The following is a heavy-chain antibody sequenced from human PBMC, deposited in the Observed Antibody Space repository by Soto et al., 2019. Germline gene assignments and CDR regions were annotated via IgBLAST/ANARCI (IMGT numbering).Heavy chain of an antibody. CDR2: INPNSGGT. V-gene: IGHV1-2*04. D-gene: IGHD3-16*01. CDR1: GYTFTGYY. Sequence: ASVKVSCKASGYTFTGYYIHWVRQAPGQGLEWMGWINPNSGGTNYAQKFQGWVTMTRDTSISTAYMELSRLRSDDTAVYYCVIDWGMATVPTLDFDYWGQGTLVTVSS. J-gene: IGHJ4*02. CDR3: VIDWGMATVPTLDFDY.